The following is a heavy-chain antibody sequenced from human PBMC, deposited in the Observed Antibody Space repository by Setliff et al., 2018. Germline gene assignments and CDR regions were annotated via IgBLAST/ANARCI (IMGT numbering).Heavy chain of an antibody. CDR1: GYTFTGYY. Sequence: ASVKVSCKASGYTFTGYYMHWVRQAPGQGLEWMGWINPNSGGTNYAQKFQGWVTMTRDTSISTAYVELSRLRSDDTAVYYCARALGATITHFDNWGQGTLVTVSS. CDR2: INPNSGGT. J-gene: IGHJ4*02. CDR3: ARALGATITHFDN. V-gene: IGHV1-2*04. D-gene: IGHD1-26*01.